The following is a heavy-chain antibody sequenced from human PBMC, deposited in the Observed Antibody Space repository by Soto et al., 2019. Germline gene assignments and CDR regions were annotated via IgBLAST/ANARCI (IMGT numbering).Heavy chain of an antibody. CDR1: GGTFSTGA. Sequence: QVQLVQSGAEVKRPGSSVKVSCKISGGTFSTGAFSWVRQAPGQGLEWMGGIIPLFGTPSYEQKFQGRVTVTADESSSTVDMELSSLTSEDTAIYYCANERVGEMATGGYFDYWGQGTLVSVSS. D-gene: IGHD3-10*01. CDR3: ANERVGEMATGGYFDY. V-gene: IGHV1-69*01. CDR2: IIPLFGTP. J-gene: IGHJ4*02.